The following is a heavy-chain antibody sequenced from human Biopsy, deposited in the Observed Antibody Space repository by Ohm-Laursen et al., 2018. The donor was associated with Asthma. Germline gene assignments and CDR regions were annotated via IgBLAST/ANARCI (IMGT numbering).Heavy chain of an antibody. CDR3: ARDMGAGPNQPPSGSGSSHLYGMDV. D-gene: IGHD3-10*01. CDR2: ISWNSGTI. J-gene: IGHJ6*02. V-gene: IGHV3-9*01. Sequence: SLRLSCAASGFSFDDYAMFWVRQAPGKGLEWVSGISWNSGTIGYADSVKGQFTISRDNAKNSLYLQMNSLGPEDTAVYYCARDMGAGPNQPPSGSGSSHLYGMDVWGQGATVTVSS. CDR1: GFSFDDYA.